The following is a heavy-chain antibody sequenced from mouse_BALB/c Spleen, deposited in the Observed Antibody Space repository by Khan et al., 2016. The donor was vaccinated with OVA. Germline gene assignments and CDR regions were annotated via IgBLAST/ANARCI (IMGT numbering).Heavy chain of an antibody. Sequence: VQLQQSGPGLVKPSQSLSLTCTVTGYSITSDYAWNWIRQFPGNKLEWMGYISSTGGTSYNPSLKSRISITRDTSKNQFFLQLKSVTAEDTATYYSARSLYYSYGYALDCWGRGTLVTVSS. V-gene: IGHV3-2*02. J-gene: IGHJ4*01. D-gene: IGHD2-14*01. CDR1: GYSITSDYA. CDR3: ARSLYYSYGYALDC. CDR2: ISSTGGT.